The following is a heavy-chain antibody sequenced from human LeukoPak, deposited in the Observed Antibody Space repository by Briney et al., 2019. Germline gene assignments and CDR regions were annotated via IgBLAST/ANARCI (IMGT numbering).Heavy chain of an antibody. V-gene: IGHV1-18*01. J-gene: IGHJ4*02. CDR1: GYTFTSYG. D-gene: IGHD5-18*01. CDR3: VRDSPGASYGFKFSDY. CDR2: ISAYNGNT. Sequence: ASVKVSCKASGYTFTSYGISWVRQAPGQGLEWMGWISAYNGNTNYAQKLQGRVTMTTDTSTSTAYMELRSLRSDDTAVYYCVRDSPGASYGFKFSDYWGQGTLVTVSS.